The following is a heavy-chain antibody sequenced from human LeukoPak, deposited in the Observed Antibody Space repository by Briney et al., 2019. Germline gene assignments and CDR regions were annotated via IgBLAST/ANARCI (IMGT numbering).Heavy chain of an antibody. V-gene: IGHV3-21*01. CDR1: GFTFSSYS. Sequence: GGSLRLSCAASGFTFSSYSMNWVRQAPGKGLEWVSSISSSSSYIYYADSVKGRSTISRDNAKNSLYLQMNSLRAEDTAVYYCARSYSSSSGGLYYFDYWGQGTLVTVSS. D-gene: IGHD6-6*01. J-gene: IGHJ4*02. CDR3: ARSYSSSSGGLYYFDY. CDR2: ISSSSSYI.